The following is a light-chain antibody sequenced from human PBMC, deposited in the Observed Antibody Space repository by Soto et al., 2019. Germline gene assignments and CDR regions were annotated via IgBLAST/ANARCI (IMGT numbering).Light chain of an antibody. CDR1: QLFSSN. J-gene: IGKJ1*01. V-gene: IGKV3D-15*02. CDR3: QHYGTSPST. Sequence: EIVMMQSPATLSVSPGESVTLSCRASQLFSSNLAWYQHKPGQAPRLLIYGVSTRDTGVPDRFSGSGSGTDFTLTISRLEPEDFAVYYCQHYGTSPSTFGRGTKVDIK. CDR2: GVS.